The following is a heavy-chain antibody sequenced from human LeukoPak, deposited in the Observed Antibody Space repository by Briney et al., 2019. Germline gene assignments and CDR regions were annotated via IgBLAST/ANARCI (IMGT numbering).Heavy chain of an antibody. J-gene: IGHJ4*02. D-gene: IGHD3-9*01. CDR2: IYSGGRT. V-gene: IGHV3-53*01. CDR3: TREPLTGYFGFDY. Sequence: GGSLRLSCTTSGFIVSSNYMSWVRQAPGKGLGWVSGIYSGGRTEYADSVKGRFSVSRDNSKNAVYLQMNSLRADDTALYYCTREPLTGYFGFDYWGQGTQVTVSS. CDR1: GFIVSSNY.